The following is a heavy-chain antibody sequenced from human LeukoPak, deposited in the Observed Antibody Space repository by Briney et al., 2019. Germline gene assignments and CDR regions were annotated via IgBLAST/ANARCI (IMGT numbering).Heavy chain of an antibody. CDR2: INPNSGGT. V-gene: IGHV1-2*02. CDR1: GYTFTGYY. CDR3: ARVTPPYAHFDY. Sequence: ASVKVSCKASGYTFTGYYMHWVRQAPGQGLEWMGWINPNSGGTNYAQKFQGRVTMTRDTSISTAYMELSRLRSDDTAVYYCARVTPPYAHFDYWGQGTLATVSS. J-gene: IGHJ4*02.